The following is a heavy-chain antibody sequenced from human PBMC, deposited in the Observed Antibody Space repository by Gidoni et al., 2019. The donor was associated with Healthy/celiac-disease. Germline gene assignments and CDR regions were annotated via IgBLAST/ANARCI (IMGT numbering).Heavy chain of an antibody. J-gene: IGHJ4*02. CDR2: ISGSGGST. V-gene: IGHV3-23*01. Sequence: EVQLLESGGGLVQPGGSLRLSCAASGFTFSSYAMSWVRQAPGKGLEWVSAISGSGGSTYYADSVKGRFTISRDNSKNTLYLQMNSLRAEDTAVYYCAKADYDSSGYYQYYFDYWGQGTLVTVSS. CDR1: GFTFSSYA. D-gene: IGHD3-22*01. CDR3: AKADYDSSGYYQYYFDY.